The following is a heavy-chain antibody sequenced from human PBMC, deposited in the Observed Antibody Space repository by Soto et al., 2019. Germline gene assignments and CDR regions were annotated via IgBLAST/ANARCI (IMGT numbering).Heavy chain of an antibody. J-gene: IGHJ6*02. D-gene: IGHD3-10*01. CDR1: GLTFSKYW. Sequence: EVQLVESGGGLVQPGGSLRLSCATSGLTFSKYWMTWVRQAPGKGLEWVATIKHDGSEKSNLDSVEGRFTISRDNAKNSLSLQMNSPRVEDTAAYFCASVPGSAGYHGLDVWGQGTTVPVSS. CDR3: ASVPGSAGYHGLDV. V-gene: IGHV3-7*03. CDR2: IKHDGSEK.